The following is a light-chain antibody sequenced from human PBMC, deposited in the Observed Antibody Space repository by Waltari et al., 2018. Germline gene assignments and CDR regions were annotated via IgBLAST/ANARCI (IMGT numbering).Light chain of an antibody. CDR3: RSYSNTNTPYVVLL. V-gene: IGLV2-14*03. Sequence: QSALTQPASVSGSPGQSITISCTGTSSDIGGYSFVSWYQQPPGKAPQLMIYDVHNRASVVSDRFSGSNSGNTASLTISGLQAEDEPDDYGRSYSNTNTPYVVLLFGGGTKLTVL. J-gene: IGLJ2*01. CDR1: SSDIGGYSF. CDR2: DVH.